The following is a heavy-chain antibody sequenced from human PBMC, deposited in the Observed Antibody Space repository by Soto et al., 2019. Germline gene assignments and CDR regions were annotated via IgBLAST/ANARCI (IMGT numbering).Heavy chain of an antibody. CDR3: AKVPLVGYYFDY. V-gene: IGHV3-23*01. D-gene: IGHD5-12*01. J-gene: IGHJ4*02. CDR2: ITNGGGGT. CDR1: GFTFSSYA. Sequence: EVPLLESGGGLVQPGGSLRLSCAASGFTFSSYAMTWVRQTPGKGLEWVSTITNGGGGTYYADSVKGRFTISRDNSKNTLYLQMSSLRAEDTAVYYCAKVPLVGYYFDYWGQGTLVTVSS.